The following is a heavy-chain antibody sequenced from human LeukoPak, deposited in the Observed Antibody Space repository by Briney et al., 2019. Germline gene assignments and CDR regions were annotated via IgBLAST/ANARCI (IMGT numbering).Heavy chain of an antibody. V-gene: IGHV4-31*03. J-gene: IGHJ5*02. D-gene: IGHD5-24*01. Sequence: SETLSLTCTVSGGSISSGGYYWSWVRQHPGKGLEWIGYIYYSGSTYYNPSLKSRVTISVDTSKNQFSLKLSSVTAADTAVYYCARGIQYNWFDPWGQGTLVTVSS. CDR2: IYYSGST. CDR3: ARGIQYNWFDP. CDR1: GGSISSGGYY.